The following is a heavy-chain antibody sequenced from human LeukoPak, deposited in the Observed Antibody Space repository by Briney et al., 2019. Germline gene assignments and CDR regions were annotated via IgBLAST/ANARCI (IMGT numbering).Heavy chain of an antibody. J-gene: IGHJ6*03. CDR3: AREGGIAVAGTSFPYYYYMDV. CDR2: IKQDGSEK. Sequence: GGSLRLSCAASGFTFSSYWMSWVRQAPGKGLEWVANIKQDGSEKYYVDSVKGRFTISRDNAKNSLYLQMNSLRAEDTAVYYCAREGGIAVAGTSFPYYYYMDVWGKGTTVTVSS. D-gene: IGHD6-19*01. CDR1: GFTFSSYW. V-gene: IGHV3-7*01.